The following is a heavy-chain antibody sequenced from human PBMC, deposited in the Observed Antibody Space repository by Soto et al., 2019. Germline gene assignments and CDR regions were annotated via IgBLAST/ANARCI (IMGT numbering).Heavy chain of an antibody. V-gene: IGHV1-69*13. Sequence: GASVKVSCKASGGTFSSYAISWVRQAPGQGLEWMGGIIPIFGTANYAQKFQGRVTITADESTGTAYMELSSLRSEDTAVYYCARDQQGSGWSHGYYYGMDVWGQGTTVTVSS. CDR1: GGTFSSYA. D-gene: IGHD6-19*01. CDR2: IIPIFGTA. J-gene: IGHJ6*02. CDR3: ARDQQGSGWSHGYYYGMDV.